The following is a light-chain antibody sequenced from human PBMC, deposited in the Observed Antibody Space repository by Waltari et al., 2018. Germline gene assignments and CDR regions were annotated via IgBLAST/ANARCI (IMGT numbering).Light chain of an antibody. V-gene: IGLV2-11*01. CDR1: SSDVCGYNY. CDR3: CSYAGTYTPL. CDR2: DVT. Sequence: QSALTQPRSVSGSPGQSVAISCTGTSSDVCGYNYVSWYQQYPGTTPQLIIYDVTKRPSGVPDRFSGSKSGNTASLTISGLQAEDEADYSCCSYAGTYTPLFGGGTKLTVL. J-gene: IGLJ2*01.